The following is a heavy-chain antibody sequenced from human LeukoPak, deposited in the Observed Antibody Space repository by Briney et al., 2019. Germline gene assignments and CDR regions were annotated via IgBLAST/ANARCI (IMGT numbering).Heavy chain of an antibody. CDR1: GGSISSSSYY. CDR2: IYYSGST. Sequence: TSETLSLTCTVSGGSISSSSYYWGWIRQPPGKGLEWIGSIYYSGSTYYNPSLKSRVTISVDTSKNQFSLKLSSVTAADTAVYYCARSYYYDSSGYYYWGQGTLVTVSS. D-gene: IGHD3-22*01. J-gene: IGHJ4*02. V-gene: IGHV4-39*01. CDR3: ARSYYYDSSGYYY.